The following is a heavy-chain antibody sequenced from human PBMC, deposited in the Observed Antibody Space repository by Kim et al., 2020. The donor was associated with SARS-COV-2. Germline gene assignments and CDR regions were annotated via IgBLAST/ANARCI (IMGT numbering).Heavy chain of an antibody. Sequence: PSGGSTSYAQKFQGRVTMTRDTSTSTVYMELSSLRSEDTAVYYCAREEAYWGQGTLVTVSS. CDR3: AREEAY. V-gene: IGHV1-46*01. J-gene: IGHJ4*02. CDR2: PSGGST.